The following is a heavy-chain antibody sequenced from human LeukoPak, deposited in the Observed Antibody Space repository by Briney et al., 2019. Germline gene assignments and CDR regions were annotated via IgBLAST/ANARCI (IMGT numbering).Heavy chain of an antibody. J-gene: IGHJ4*02. CDR3: ARTYYYGSGSYFPLGIDY. CDR2: IYPGDSDT. Sequence: GESLKISCKGSGHSFTSYWIGWVRQMPGKGLEWMGIIYPGDSDTRYSPSFQGQVTISADKSISTAYLQWSSLKASDTAMYYCARTYYYGSGSYFPLGIDYWGQGTLVTVSS. CDR1: GHSFTSYW. D-gene: IGHD3-10*01. V-gene: IGHV5-51*01.